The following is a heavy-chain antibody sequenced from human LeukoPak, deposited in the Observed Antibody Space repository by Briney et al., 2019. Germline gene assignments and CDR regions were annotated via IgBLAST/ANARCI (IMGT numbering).Heavy chain of an antibody. CDR3: ARETAYCSGGSCYGY. Sequence: SGGSLRLSCAASGFTFSSYGMHWVRQAPGKGLEWVAVISYDGSNKYYADSVKGRFTIPRDNSKNTLYLQMNSLRAEDTAVYYCARETAYCSGGSCYGYWGQGTLVTVSS. CDR1: GFTFSSYG. D-gene: IGHD2-15*01. V-gene: IGHV3-30*03. J-gene: IGHJ4*02. CDR2: ISYDGSNK.